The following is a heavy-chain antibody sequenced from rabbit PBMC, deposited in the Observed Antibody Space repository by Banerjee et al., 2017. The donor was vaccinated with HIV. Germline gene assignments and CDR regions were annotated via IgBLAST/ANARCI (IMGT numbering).Heavy chain of an antibody. CDR3: ARSFGSVLVYFNL. Sequence: QEQLKESGGGLVKPGASLTLTCTASGFSFSNKYVMCWVRQAPGKGLEWIGCINTSSGNTVYASWAKGPFTISKTSSTTVTLQMTSLTAADTATYFCARSFGSVLVYFNLWGPGTLVTVS. D-gene: IGHD3-3*01. J-gene: IGHJ4*01. V-gene: IGHV1S45*01. CDR2: INTSSGNT. CDR1: GFSFSNKYV.